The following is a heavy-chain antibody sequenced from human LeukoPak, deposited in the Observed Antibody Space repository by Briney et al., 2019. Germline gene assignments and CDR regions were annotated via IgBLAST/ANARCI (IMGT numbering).Heavy chain of an antibody. CDR2: ISYDGSNK. Sequence: PGGSLRLSCAASGFTFSSYGMHWVRQAPGKGLEWVAVISYDGSNKYYADSVKGRFTISRDNSKNTLYLQMNSLRAEDTGVYYCVYYGSGTYWSPRDPWGQGTLVTVSS. CDR3: VYYGSGTYWSPRDP. CDR1: GFTFSSYG. V-gene: IGHV3-30*03. D-gene: IGHD3-10*01. J-gene: IGHJ5*02.